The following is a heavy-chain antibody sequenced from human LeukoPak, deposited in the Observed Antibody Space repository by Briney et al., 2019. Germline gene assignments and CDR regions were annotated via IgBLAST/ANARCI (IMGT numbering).Heavy chain of an antibody. J-gene: IGHJ6*04. Sequence: SETLSLTCAVSGYSISSGYYWGWIRQPPGKGLEWIGSIYHSGSTYYNPSLKSRVTISVDTSKNQFSLKLSSVTAADTAVYYCARDQLLRFGELQMAYGMDVWGKGTTVTVSS. CDR1: GYSISSGYY. CDR3: ARDQLLRFGELQMAYGMDV. V-gene: IGHV4-38-2*02. CDR2: IYHSGST. D-gene: IGHD3-10*01.